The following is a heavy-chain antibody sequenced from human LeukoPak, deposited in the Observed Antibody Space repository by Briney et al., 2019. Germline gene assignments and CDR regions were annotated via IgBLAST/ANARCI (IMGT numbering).Heavy chain of an antibody. Sequence: GGSLRLSCAASGFTFSSYWMHWVRQAPGKGLVWVSRINTDGSSTSYADSVKGRFTISRDNAKNSLYLQMNSLRAEDTAVYYCARESSGYYYVGWFDPWGQGTLVTVSS. CDR1: GFTFSSYW. CDR2: INTDGSST. J-gene: IGHJ5*02. CDR3: ARESSGYYYVGWFDP. D-gene: IGHD3-22*01. V-gene: IGHV3-74*01.